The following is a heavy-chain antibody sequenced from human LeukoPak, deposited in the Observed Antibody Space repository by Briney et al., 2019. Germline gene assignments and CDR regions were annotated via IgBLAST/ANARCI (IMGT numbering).Heavy chain of an antibody. CDR2: MNPNSGNT. D-gene: IGHD6-13*01. J-gene: IGHJ4*02. CDR1: GYTFTSYD. CDR3: ARGGAPAAADRGDC. V-gene: IGHV1-8*01. Sequence: ASVKVSCKASGYTFTSYDINWVRQATGQGLEWMGWMNPNSGNTGYAQKFQGRVTMTRNTSISTAYMELSGLRSEDTAVYYCARGGAPAAADRGDCWGQGTLVTVSS.